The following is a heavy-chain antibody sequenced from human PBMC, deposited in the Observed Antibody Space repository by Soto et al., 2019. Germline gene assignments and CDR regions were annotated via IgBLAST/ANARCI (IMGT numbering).Heavy chain of an antibody. J-gene: IGHJ6*02. CDR1: GFTFSSYS. Sequence: GGSLRLSCAASGFTFSSYSMNWVRQAPGKGLEWVSSISSSSSYIYYADSVKGRFTISRDNAKNSLYLQMNSLRAEDTAVYYCARPGGPGYSSGSYENYYGMDVWGQGTTVTVSS. V-gene: IGHV3-21*01. CDR2: ISSSSSYI. CDR3: ARPGGPGYSSGSYENYYGMDV. D-gene: IGHD6-19*01.